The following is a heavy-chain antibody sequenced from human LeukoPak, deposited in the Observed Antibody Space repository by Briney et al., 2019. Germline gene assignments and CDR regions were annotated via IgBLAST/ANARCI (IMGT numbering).Heavy chain of an antibody. V-gene: IGHV1-2*02. Sequence: ASVKVSCKASGYTFTGYYMHWVRQAPGQGLEWMGWINPNSGGTNYAQKFQGRVTMTRDTSISTAYMELSRLRSDDTAVYYCAGGPVTYYDFWSGYYIWAPREDIVDHWGQGTLVTVSS. CDR3: AGGPVTYYDFWSGYYIWAPREDIVDH. J-gene: IGHJ4*02. D-gene: IGHD3-3*01. CDR2: INPNSGGT. CDR1: GYTFTGYY.